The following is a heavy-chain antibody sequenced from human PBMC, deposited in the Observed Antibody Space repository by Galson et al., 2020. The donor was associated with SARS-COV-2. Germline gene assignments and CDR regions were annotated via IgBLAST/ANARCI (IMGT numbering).Heavy chain of an antibody. CDR3: ARHWREGSASYYAPFDW. J-gene: IGHJ4*02. CDR2: IYYSGSP. V-gene: IGHV4-39*01. CDR1: GGSISSSPYY. D-gene: IGHD3-10*01. Sequence: SQTLSLTCSVSGGSISSSPYYWGWIRQPPGKGLEWIGSIYYSGSPQYNPSLNNRVTISVDTSKNQFSLNLNSVTAADTALYYCARHWREGSASYYAPFDWWGQGTLVTVSS.